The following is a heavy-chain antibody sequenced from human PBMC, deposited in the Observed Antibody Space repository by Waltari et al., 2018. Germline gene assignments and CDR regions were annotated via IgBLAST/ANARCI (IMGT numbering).Heavy chain of an antibody. V-gene: IGHV4-39*01. D-gene: IGHD6-13*01. CDR2: IYYSVTT. Sequence: HLQLQESGPGLVEPSETLSLICTVSGGSISNFNYYWGWIRQPPGKGLEWIASIYYSVTTYYNPSLKSRVTISVDTSKNQFSLRLSSVTAADTAVYYCARLNLGATAANNWFDPWGQGTLVTVSS. J-gene: IGHJ5*02. CDR3: ARLNLGATAANNWFDP. CDR1: GGSISNFNYY.